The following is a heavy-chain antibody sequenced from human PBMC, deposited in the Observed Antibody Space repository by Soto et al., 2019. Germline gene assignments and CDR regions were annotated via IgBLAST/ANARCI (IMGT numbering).Heavy chain of an antibody. V-gene: IGHV4-39*01. J-gene: IGHJ4*02. CDR3: ARHEYHDSGGYYSPFGY. CDR2: LSSGGTT. CDR1: GGSLSSTRDF. Sequence: QLLLQESGPGLVEPWETLSLTCIVSGGSLSSTRDFWGWIRQPPGKGLEWIGSLSSGGTTYQNPSLKSRVPLAVDTSRKQFSLTLTSVTAADTAFYYWARHEYHDSGGYYSPFGYWGQGTLVTVSS. D-gene: IGHD3-22*01.